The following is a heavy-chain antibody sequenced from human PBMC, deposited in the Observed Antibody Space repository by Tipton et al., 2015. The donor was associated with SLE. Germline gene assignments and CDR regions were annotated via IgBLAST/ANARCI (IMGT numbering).Heavy chain of an antibody. Sequence: TLSLTCTVSGGSISSYYWSWIRQSPGKGLEWIGYIYYRGSTNYNPSLKSRVTISVDTSKNQFSLKLSSVTAADTAVYYCARLLNPEHAFDIWGQGTMVTVSS. CDR3: ARLLNPEHAFDI. D-gene: IGHD2-15*01. CDR1: GGSISSYY. V-gene: IGHV4-59*08. J-gene: IGHJ3*02. CDR2: IYYRGST.